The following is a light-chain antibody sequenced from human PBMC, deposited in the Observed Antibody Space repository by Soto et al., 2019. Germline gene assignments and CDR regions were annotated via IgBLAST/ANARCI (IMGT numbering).Light chain of an antibody. J-gene: IGKJ3*01. CDR2: GAS. CDR1: QSVSPY. Sequence: EIVLTQSPGTLSLSPGGRASLFCRASQSVSPYLAWYQQRPGQAPRLLIYGASSRATGIPDRFSGSGSGPDFTLTISILELEDFAVYYCQQYVSSPYTCGPGTKVDVK. CDR3: QQYVSSPYT. V-gene: IGKV3-20*01.